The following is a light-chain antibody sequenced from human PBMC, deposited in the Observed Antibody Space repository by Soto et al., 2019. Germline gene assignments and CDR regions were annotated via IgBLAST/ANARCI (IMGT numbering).Light chain of an antibody. Sequence: DIQLTQSPSSLSASVGDRVTITCRADQSITRWLAWFQQKPGKAPSLLIYDATNLQPGVPSRFSGSGSGTEFTLTISSLQPDDFATYYCQQYHEYWFGQGTKVDIK. V-gene: IGKV1-5*01. CDR1: QSITRW. CDR2: DAT. J-gene: IGKJ1*01. CDR3: QQYHEYW.